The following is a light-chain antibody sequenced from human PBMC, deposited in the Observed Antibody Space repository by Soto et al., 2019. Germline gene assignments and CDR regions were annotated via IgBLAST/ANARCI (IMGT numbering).Light chain of an antibody. CDR1: MRDVGGYNL. J-gene: IGLJ2*01. Sequence: QSVLTQPASVSGSPGQSITISCAGTMRDVGGYNLVSWYQQHPGRAPQLILYEVRNRPSGISFRFSGSKSGNTVSLTISGLQAEDEADYYCSSFTSKSSLIFGGGTKVTVL. CDR2: EVR. V-gene: IGLV2-14*01. CDR3: SSFTSKSSLI.